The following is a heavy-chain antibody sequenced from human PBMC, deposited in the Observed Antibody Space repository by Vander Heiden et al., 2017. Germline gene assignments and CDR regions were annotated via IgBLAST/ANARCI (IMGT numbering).Heavy chain of an antibody. Sequence: QVQLQHWGAGLLKPSETLSLTCAVYGGSFSGYYWSWIRQPPGKGLEWIGEINHSGSTNYNPSLKSRVTISVDTSKNQFSLRLSSVTAADTAVYYCASLGGATPLDYWGQGTLVTVSS. D-gene: IGHD1-26*01. J-gene: IGHJ4*02. CDR2: INHSGST. V-gene: IGHV4-34*01. CDR1: GGSFSGYY. CDR3: ASLGGATPLDY.